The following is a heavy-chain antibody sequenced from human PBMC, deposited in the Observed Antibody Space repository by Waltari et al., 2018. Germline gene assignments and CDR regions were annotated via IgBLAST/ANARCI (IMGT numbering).Heavy chain of an antibody. Sequence: EVQLVESGGGLVQPGGSLRLSCAASGFAVSSNYISWVRQAPGKGLEWVSVIYSGGSTYYAESVKGRFTISRDNSKNTLYLQMNSLRAEDTAVYYCAREPVAGTFDYWGQGTLVTVSS. V-gene: IGHV3-66*02. J-gene: IGHJ4*02. D-gene: IGHD6-19*01. CDR1: GFAVSSNY. CDR2: IYSGGST. CDR3: AREPVAGTFDY.